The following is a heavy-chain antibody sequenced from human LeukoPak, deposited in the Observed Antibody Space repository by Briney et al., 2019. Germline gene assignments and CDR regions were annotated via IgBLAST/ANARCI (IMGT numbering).Heavy chain of an antibody. Sequence: PGGSLRLSYATSRFTFSNYAMNWVRQAPGKGLEWVAVISYDGSNKYYADSVKGRFTISRDNSKNTLYLQMNSLRAEDTAVYYCARDAVAGTEDGYYYYAMDVWGQGTTVTVSS. CDR3: ARDAVAGTEDGYYYYAMDV. D-gene: IGHD6-19*01. CDR2: ISYDGSNK. V-gene: IGHV3-30-3*01. CDR1: RFTFSNYA. J-gene: IGHJ6*02.